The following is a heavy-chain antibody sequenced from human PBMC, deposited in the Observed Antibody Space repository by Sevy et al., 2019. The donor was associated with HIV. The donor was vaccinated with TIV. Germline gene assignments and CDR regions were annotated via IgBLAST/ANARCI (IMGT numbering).Heavy chain of an antibody. J-gene: IGHJ4*02. D-gene: IGHD3-3*01. CDR1: GFTFSSYA. V-gene: IGHV3-30-3*01. CDR3: ARGSSLRFLEWLLPGDY. CDR2: ISYDGSNK. Sequence: GGSLRLSCAASGFTFSSYAMHWVRQAPGKGPEWVAVISYDGSNKYYADSVKGRFTISRDNSKNTLYLQMNSLRAEDTAVYYCARGSSLRFLEWLLPGDYWGQGTLVTVSS.